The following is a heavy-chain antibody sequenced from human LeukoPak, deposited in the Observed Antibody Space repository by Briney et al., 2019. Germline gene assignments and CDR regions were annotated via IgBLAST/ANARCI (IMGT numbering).Heavy chain of an antibody. J-gene: IGHJ4*02. CDR2: VSYEGKSQ. Sequence: RSLRLSCATSGFTFSNYGMHWVRQAPGKGLEWVAVVSYEGKSQYYADSVRGRFTISRDNSKNTLYLQMNSLRGEDAAVYYCAKEGTAQISTWYDYWGQGTLVTVSS. D-gene: IGHD6-13*01. CDR3: AKEGTAQISTWYDY. V-gene: IGHV3-30*18. CDR1: GFTFSNYG.